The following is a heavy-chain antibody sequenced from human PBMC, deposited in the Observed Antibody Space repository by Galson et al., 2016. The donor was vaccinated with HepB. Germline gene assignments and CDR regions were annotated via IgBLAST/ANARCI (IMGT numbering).Heavy chain of an antibody. D-gene: IGHD1-26*01. Sequence: SQRLSCAGSGFTFSNYAMSWVRQAPGKGLEWVSGISGGGNGKHYADSVKGRFTISRDNSKNTLYLQLSSLRAEDTALYYCAKDEGYSTLSWDYWGQGTLVSVSS. V-gene: IGHV3-23*01. CDR3: AKDEGYSTLSWDY. J-gene: IGHJ4*02. CDR2: ISGGGNGK. CDR1: GFTFSNYA.